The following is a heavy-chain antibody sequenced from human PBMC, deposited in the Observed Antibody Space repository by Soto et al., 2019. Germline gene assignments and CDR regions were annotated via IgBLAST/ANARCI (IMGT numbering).Heavy chain of an antibody. J-gene: IGHJ6*02. V-gene: IGHV1-24*01. CDR3: PTQNSRLYYYDSSGPTGYYYYGMDV. CDR1: TFTELS. Sequence: TFTELSMHWVRQAPGKGLEWMGGFDPEDGETTYAQKFQGRVTMTEDTTTDPAYMELSSLSSEDTAVYYCPTQNSRLYYYDSSGPTGYYYYGMDVWGQGTTVTVSS. D-gene: IGHD3-22*01. CDR2: FDPEDGET.